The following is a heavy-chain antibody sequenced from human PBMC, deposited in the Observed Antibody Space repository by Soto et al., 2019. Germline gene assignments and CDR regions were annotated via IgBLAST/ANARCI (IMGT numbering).Heavy chain of an antibody. CDR2: IIPISGTA. CDR1: GGTFSSYA. Sequence: QVQLVQSGAEVKKPGSSVKVSCKASGGTFSSYAISWVRQAPGQGLEWMGGIIPISGTANYAQKFQGRVTITADESTSTAYMELSSLRSGDTAVYYCARSQGSSTSLEIYYYYYYGMDVWGQGTMVTVSS. J-gene: IGHJ6*02. V-gene: IGHV1-69*01. D-gene: IGHD2-2*01. CDR3: ARSQGSSTSLEIYYYYYYGMDV.